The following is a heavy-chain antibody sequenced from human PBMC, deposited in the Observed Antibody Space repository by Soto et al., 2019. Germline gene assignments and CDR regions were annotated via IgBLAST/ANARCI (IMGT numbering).Heavy chain of an antibody. Sequence: SETLSLTCTVSGDSISSGDYYWSWIRQPPGKGLEWIGYIYYSGTTYYNPSLKSRVTISIDTSKNQFSLKLTSVTAADTAVYYCARWYYYGSGRREYDYWGQGTLVTVSS. J-gene: IGHJ4*02. CDR2: IYYSGTT. D-gene: IGHD3-10*01. CDR1: GDSISSGDYY. V-gene: IGHV4-30-4*08. CDR3: ARWYYYGSGRREYDY.